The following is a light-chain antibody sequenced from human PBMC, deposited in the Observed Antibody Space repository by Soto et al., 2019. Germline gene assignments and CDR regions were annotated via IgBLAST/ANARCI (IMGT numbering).Light chain of an antibody. Sequence: EIVMTQSPATLSVSPGETATLSCKTSQSVDSLLAWYQQKPGQAPRLLIYRASTRTTGIPARFSGSGSGTEFTLTISRLEPEDFAVYYCQQYGSSRWTFGQGTKVDIK. CDR1: QSVDSL. CDR2: RAS. CDR3: QQYGSSRWT. J-gene: IGKJ1*01. V-gene: IGKV3-15*01.